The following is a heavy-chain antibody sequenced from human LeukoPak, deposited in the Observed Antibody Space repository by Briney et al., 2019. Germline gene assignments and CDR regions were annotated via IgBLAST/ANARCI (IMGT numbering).Heavy chain of an antibody. CDR3: ATQRGSYLWGTDFDY. Sequence: ASVKVSCKASRYTFTGYYMHWVRQATGQGLEWMGWINPNSGDTKYAQKFQGRVTMTRDTSISTAYMELSRLRSDDTAVYYCATQRGSYLWGTDFDYWGQGTLVTVSS. J-gene: IGHJ4*02. V-gene: IGHV1-2*02. CDR2: INPNSGDT. CDR1: RYTFTGYY. D-gene: IGHD3-16*01.